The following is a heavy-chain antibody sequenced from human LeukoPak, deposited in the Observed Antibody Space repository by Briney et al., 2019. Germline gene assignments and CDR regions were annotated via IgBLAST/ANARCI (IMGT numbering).Heavy chain of an antibody. V-gene: IGHV1-58*02. Sequence: ASVKVSCKASGFTFTNSAMQWVRQARGQRLEWIGWIVVASGNTKYAQKFQERVTITRDMSTSTAYMELSSLSPEDTAVYYCAAAPIEMHQRGFDYWGQGTLVTVSS. CDR1: GFTFTNSA. J-gene: IGHJ4*02. D-gene: IGHD5-24*01. CDR3: AAAPIEMHQRGFDY. CDR2: IVVASGNT.